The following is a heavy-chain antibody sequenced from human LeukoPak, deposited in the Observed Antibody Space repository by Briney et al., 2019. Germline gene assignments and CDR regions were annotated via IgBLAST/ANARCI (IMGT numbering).Heavy chain of an antibody. CDR3: ARDSPMVRGLIGYFDL. Sequence: SETLSLTCTVSGVSISGYYWSWIRQPPGKGLEWIGYIYYSGGSNYNPSLKSRVTISVDTSKNQFSLNLSSVTAADTAEYYCARDSPMVRGLIGYFDLWGRGTLVTVSS. CDR2: IYYSGGS. D-gene: IGHD3-10*01. CDR1: GVSISGYY. J-gene: IGHJ2*01. V-gene: IGHV4-59*01.